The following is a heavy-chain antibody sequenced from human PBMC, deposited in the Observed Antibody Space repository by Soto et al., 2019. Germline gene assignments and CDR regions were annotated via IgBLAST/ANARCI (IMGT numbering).Heavy chain of an antibody. CDR1: GFTFSSNW. J-gene: IGHJ4*02. D-gene: IGHD2-21*01. Sequence: EVQLVESGGGLVQPGGSLRLSCAASGFTFSSNWMHWVRRVPGRGLVWVSRINTDGSETNYEHSVEGRFTTSRDNAKNTVYLQSSSRRAEDTAVYYCAGDGEGFWGQGTLGTVSS. V-gene: IGHV3-74*01. CDR2: INTDGSET. CDR3: AGDGEGF.